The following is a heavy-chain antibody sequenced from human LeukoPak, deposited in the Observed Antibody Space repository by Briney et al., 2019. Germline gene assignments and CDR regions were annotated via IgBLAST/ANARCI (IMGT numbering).Heavy chain of an antibody. CDR3: ARETAAAGTSAFDI. CDR1: GYTFTGYY. V-gene: IGHV1-2*02. Sequence: ASVKVSCKASGYTFTGYYMHWVRQAPGQGLEWMGWINPNSGGTNYAQKFQGRVTMTRDTSISTAYMELSRLRSDDTAVYYCARETAAAGTSAFDIWGQGTMVTASS. D-gene: IGHD6-13*01. J-gene: IGHJ3*02. CDR2: INPNSGGT.